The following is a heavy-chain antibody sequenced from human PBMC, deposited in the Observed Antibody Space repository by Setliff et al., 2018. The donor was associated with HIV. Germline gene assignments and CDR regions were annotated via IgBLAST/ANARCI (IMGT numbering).Heavy chain of an antibody. Sequence: ASVKVSCKASGYTFTDYYIHWVRQAPGQGLEWMGWIDPTSGGTNYAQKFQGRVTLTRDTSISTASMELSRLRSDDTAVYYCARGPSLRYFDWLEDPYYYMDVWGKGTTVTVS. J-gene: IGHJ6*03. V-gene: IGHV1-2*02. CDR1: GYTFTDYY. CDR2: IDPTSGGT. D-gene: IGHD3-9*01. CDR3: ARGPSLRYFDWLEDPYYYMDV.